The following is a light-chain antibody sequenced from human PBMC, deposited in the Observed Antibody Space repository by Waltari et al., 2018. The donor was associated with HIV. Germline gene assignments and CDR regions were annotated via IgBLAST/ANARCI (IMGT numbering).Light chain of an antibody. CDR1: MSVLYDANNKNY. J-gene: IGKJ1*01. CDR2: WSS. CDR3: QQFYKIPWT. Sequence: DIVMTQSPGSRRVSAGGRATIHCKSTMSVLYDANNKNYLAWYQQKPGQPPRLLISWSSIRESGVSARFTGSGSGTDFTLTIDNVQSDDVALYYCQQFYKIPWTFGQGTKVEI. V-gene: IGKV4-1*01.